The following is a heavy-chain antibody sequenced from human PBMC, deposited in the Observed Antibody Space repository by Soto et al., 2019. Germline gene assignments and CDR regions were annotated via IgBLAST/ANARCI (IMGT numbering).Heavy chain of an antibody. D-gene: IGHD6-6*01. CDR3: AKDRLWGSSDRGAPDDFEV. CDR2: LYQSGST. Sequence: QVHLQESGPGLVKPSWTLSLTCTVSGGSISSRNWWSWLRQSPTKGLECIGELYQSGSTNYNPSRESRVTISVDKSKNQFALELTSLTAADTAVYYCAKDRLWGSSDRGAPDDFEVWGQGTMVTVS. V-gene: IGHV4-4*02. J-gene: IGHJ3*01. CDR1: GGSISSRNW.